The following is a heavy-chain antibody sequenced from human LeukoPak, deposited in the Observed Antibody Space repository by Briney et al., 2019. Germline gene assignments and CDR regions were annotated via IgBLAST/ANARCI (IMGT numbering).Heavy chain of an antibody. CDR1: GFTFSSYA. CDR3: VKIAAKYYDSCGDDY. Sequence: VGSLRLSCSASGFTFSSYAMHWVRQAPGKGLEYVSAISSNGGSTYYADSVKGRFTISRDNSKNTLYIQMSSLRAEDTAVYYCVKIAAKYYDSCGDDYWGQGTLVTVSS. D-gene: IGHD3-22*01. V-gene: IGHV3-64*05. CDR2: ISSNGGST. J-gene: IGHJ4*02.